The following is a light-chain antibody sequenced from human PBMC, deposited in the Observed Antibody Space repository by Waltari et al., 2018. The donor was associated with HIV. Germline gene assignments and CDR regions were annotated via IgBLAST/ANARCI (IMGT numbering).Light chain of an antibody. CDR2: DIS. V-gene: IGKV3-15*01. J-gene: IGKJ4*01. CDR1: HTIPNR. CDR3: QQYAYWPLT. Sequence: EIVMTQSPATMSVSPGERATLSCRASHTIPNRLAWYQQIPGQPPRLLIFDISTRVTGIPVRFSGSGSGREFTLTITNLQTEDSAVYYCQQYAYWPLTFGGGTKVEIK.